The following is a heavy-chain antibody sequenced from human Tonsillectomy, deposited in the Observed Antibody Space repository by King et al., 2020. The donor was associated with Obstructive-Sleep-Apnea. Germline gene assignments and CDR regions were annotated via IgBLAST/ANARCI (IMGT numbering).Heavy chain of an antibody. J-gene: IGHJ4*02. CDR3: ARSDYEYYFDY. V-gene: IGHV4-39*07. D-gene: IGHD4-17*01. CDR1: GGSISSSSYY. Sequence: QLQESGPGLVKPSETLSLTCTVSGGSISSSSYYWGWIRQPPGKGLEWIGSIYYSGSTYYNPSLKSRVTISVDTSKNQFSLKLSSVTAADTAVYYCARSDYEYYFDYWGQGTLVTVSS. CDR2: IYYSGST.